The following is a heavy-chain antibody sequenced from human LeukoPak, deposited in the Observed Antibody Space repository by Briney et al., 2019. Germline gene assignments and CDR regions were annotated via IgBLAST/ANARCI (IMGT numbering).Heavy chain of an antibody. CDR2: ISSDGNTQ. J-gene: IGHJ3*02. CDR3: ARRCIVASIDDAFDI. D-gene: IGHD1-26*01. V-gene: IGHV3-30-3*01. CDR1: GFTFSSYA. Sequence: AGSLRLSCAASGFTFSSYAMHWVRQAPGKGLEWAAVISSDGNTQYYADSVEGRFTISRDNSTNTLYLQMNSLRADDTAIYYCARRCIVASIDDAFDIWGQGTMVTLSS.